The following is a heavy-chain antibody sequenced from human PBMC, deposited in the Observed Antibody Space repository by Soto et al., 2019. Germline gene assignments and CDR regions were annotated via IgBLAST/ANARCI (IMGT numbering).Heavy chain of an antibody. CDR2: IWYDGSKK. V-gene: IGHV3-33*01. CDR3: ARDKQGATDY. CDR1: GFTFSTFG. D-gene: IGHD1-26*01. J-gene: IGHJ4*02. Sequence: QVQLVESGGGVVQPGRSLRLSCAASGFTFSTFGIHWFRQAPGKGLEWVAFIWYDGSKKYYTDSVKGRFTISRDNSQNTLYLQLNSLSAEDTALYYCARDKQGATDYWGQGTLVTVSS.